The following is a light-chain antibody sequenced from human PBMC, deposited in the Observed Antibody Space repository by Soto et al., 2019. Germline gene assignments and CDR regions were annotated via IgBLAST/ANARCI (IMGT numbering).Light chain of an antibody. CDR2: DTS. J-gene: IGKJ5*01. CDR1: QSVPGGY. V-gene: IGKV3-20*01. CDR3: QQYGGSPIT. Sequence: EIVLTQSPGTLSLSPGERATLSCRASQSVPGGYLAWYQQKGGQAPRLLIYDTSDRATGIPDRFSGTGSGTDFTLTISSLEPEDFEVYLCQQYGGSPITCGVGTRLETK.